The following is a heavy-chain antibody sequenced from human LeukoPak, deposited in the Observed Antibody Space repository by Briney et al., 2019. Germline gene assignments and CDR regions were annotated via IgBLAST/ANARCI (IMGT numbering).Heavy chain of an antibody. CDR3: AKGPLSGYSPDY. V-gene: IGHV3-23*01. Sequence: GGSLRLSCAASGFTFTSQAMYWVRQAPGKGLEWVSSISGGGGSTYYADSVKGRFTISRDNSKNTVYLQVNSLRAEDTAVYYCAKGPLSGYSPDYWGQGTLVTVSS. CDR2: ISGGGGST. D-gene: IGHD3-3*01. J-gene: IGHJ4*02. CDR1: GFTFTSQA.